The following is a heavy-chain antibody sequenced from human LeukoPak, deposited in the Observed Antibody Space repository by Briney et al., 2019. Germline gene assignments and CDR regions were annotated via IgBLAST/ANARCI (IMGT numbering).Heavy chain of an antibody. D-gene: IGHD3-16*01. CDR2: ISSSSTNT. CDR1: GFTFSDYF. V-gene: IGHV3-11*05. J-gene: IGHJ1*01. CDR3: AKDNQRGGFQH. Sequence: GGTLRLSCAASGFTFSDYFMTWIRQAPGKGLEWVSYISSSSTNTNYGDSVKGRFNISRDNSKSSLYLQMNSLRSEDSALYYCAKDNQRGGFQHWGQGTLVTVSS.